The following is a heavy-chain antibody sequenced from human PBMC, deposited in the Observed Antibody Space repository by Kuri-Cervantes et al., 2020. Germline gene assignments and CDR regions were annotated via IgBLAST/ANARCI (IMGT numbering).Heavy chain of an antibody. CDR3: ARMEGPEASH. Sequence: SAKVSCKASGYTFTSYDISWVRQAPGQGLEWMGGIIPIFGTANYAQKFQGRVTITADESTSTAYMELISLRSEDTAVYYCARMEGPEASHWGQGTLVTVSS. V-gene: IGHV1-69*13. J-gene: IGHJ4*02. CDR2: IIPIFGTA. D-gene: IGHD1-1*01. CDR1: GYTFTSYD.